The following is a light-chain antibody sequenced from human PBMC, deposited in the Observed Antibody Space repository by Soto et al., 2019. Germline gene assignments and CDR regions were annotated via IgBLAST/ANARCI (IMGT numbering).Light chain of an antibody. J-gene: IGKJ1*01. Sequence: IQITQSRASLSASDGDRVTITCRASQSISTWLAWYQQKPGKAPKLLIYDASSLESGVPSRFSGSGSGTEFTLTISSLQADDIATYYCQQYKSYSWTFGQGAKVDIK. CDR2: DAS. V-gene: IGKV1-5*01. CDR1: QSISTW. CDR3: QQYKSYSWT.